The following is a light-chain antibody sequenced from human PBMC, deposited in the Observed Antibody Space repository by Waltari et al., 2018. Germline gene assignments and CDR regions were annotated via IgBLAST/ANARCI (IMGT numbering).Light chain of an antibody. Sequence: EIVLTQSPGTLSLSPGERATLSCRASQSVPNYLAWYQQKPGQAPRLLIYNALHSATGIPARFSGSGSGTDFTLTISRLQPEDFGVYYCQQRGNWITFGQGTRLEIK. CDR2: NAL. J-gene: IGKJ5*01. V-gene: IGKV3-11*01. CDR1: QSVPNY. CDR3: QQRGNWIT.